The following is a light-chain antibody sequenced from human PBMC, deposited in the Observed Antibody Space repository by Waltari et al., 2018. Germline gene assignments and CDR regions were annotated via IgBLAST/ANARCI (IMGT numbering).Light chain of an antibody. CDR2: DAS. CDR3: QQYGGSPLT. V-gene: IGKV3-20*01. J-gene: IGKJ4*01. CDR1: QSVSRSY. Sequence: EIVLTQSPGTLSLSPGARVTLSCRASQSVSRSYLAWYQQKPGQAPRLLIYDASNRATGIPDRFSGSGSGTDFTLTISRLEPEDFAVYYCQQYGGSPLTFGGGTKVEIK.